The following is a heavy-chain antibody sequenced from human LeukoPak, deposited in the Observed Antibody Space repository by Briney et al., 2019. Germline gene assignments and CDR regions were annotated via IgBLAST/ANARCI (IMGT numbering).Heavy chain of an antibody. CDR1: GYTFTNYA. CDR2: INTNTGNP. D-gene: IGHD6-13*01. Sequence: GASVKVSCKASGYTFTNYAVNWVRQAPGQGLEWMGWINTNTGNPTYAQGFTGRFVFSLDTSVSTAYLQISSLKAEDTAVYYCAREGSSNWYVYWGQGTLVTVSS. CDR3: AREGSSNWYVY. V-gene: IGHV7-4-1*02. J-gene: IGHJ4*02.